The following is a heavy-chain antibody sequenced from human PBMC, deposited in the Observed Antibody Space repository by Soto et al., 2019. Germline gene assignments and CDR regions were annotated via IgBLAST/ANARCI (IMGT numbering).Heavy chain of an antibody. D-gene: IGHD3-10*01. CDR3: AKADYYGSGRYDAFDI. V-gene: IGHV3-23*01. CDR2: ISGSGGST. Sequence: EVQLLESGGGLVQPGGSLRLSCAASGFTFSSYAMSWVRQAPGKGLEWVSAISGSGGSTYYADSVKGRFTISRDNSKNTLYLQMNSLRAEDTAVYYCAKADYYGSGRYDAFDIWGQGTMVTVSS. CDR1: GFTFSSYA. J-gene: IGHJ3*02.